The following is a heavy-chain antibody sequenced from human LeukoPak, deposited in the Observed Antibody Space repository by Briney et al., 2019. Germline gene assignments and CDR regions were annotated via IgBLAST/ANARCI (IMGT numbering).Heavy chain of an antibody. V-gene: IGHV3-30-3*01. CDR3: ARDKKVRGAIDY. J-gene: IGHJ4*02. D-gene: IGHD3-10*01. CDR2: ISYDGSNK. Sequence: GGSLRLSCAASGFTFSSYAMHWVRQAPGKGLEWVAVISYDGSNKYYADSVKGRFTISRDNSKNTLYLQMNSLRAEDTAVYYCARDKKVRGAIDYWGQGTLVTVSS. CDR1: GFTFSSYA.